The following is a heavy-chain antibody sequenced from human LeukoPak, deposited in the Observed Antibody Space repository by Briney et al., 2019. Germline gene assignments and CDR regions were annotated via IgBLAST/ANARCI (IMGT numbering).Heavy chain of an antibody. CDR2: ISGRSDYI. Sequence: GGSLRLSCLSSGFTFSNYKMNWVRQAPGKGPEWVSGISGRSDYIHYADSMKGRFTVSRDNSKNTLYLQMNSLRAEDTAVYYCARGRYSYGGDYGMDVWGQGTTVTVSS. V-gene: IGHV3-21*01. CDR1: GFTFSNYK. CDR3: ARGRYSYGGDYGMDV. J-gene: IGHJ6*02. D-gene: IGHD5-18*01.